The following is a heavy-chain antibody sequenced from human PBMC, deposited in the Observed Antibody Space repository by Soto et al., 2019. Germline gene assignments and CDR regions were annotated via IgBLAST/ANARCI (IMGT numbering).Heavy chain of an antibody. V-gene: IGHV1-46*03. CDR1: GYTFTSYY. Sequence: ASVKVSCKASGYTFTSYYMHWVRQAPGQGLEWMGIINPSGGSTSYAQKFQGRVTMTRDTSTSTVYMELSSLRSGDTAVYYCAREDGDYDTFDYWGQGTLVTVSS. J-gene: IGHJ4*02. D-gene: IGHD4-17*01. CDR2: INPSGGST. CDR3: AREDGDYDTFDY.